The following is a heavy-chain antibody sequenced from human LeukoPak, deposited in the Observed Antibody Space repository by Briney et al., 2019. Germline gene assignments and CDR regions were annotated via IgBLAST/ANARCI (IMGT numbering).Heavy chain of an antibody. Sequence: GGSLRLSCAASVFTFSSYWMSWVRQAPGKGLEWVSAISGSGGSTYYADSVKGRFTISRDNSKNTLYLQMNSLRAEDTAVYYCAKAYSSGWYYFDYWGQGNLVTVSS. CDR2: ISGSGGST. J-gene: IGHJ4*02. CDR1: VFTFSSYW. CDR3: AKAYSSGWYYFDY. V-gene: IGHV3-23*01. D-gene: IGHD6-19*01.